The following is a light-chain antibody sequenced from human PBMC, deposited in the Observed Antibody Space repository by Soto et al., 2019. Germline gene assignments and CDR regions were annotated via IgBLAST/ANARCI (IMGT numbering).Light chain of an antibody. CDR3: QQYNNWPLWT. V-gene: IGKV3D-15*01. CDR2: GAS. J-gene: IGKJ1*01. CDR1: QSVGNN. Sequence: EVVLTQSPATLPVSPWCRFTLSFSASQSVGNNLAWYQQRPGQPPRLLIYGASTRDTGVPTRFSGSGSGTEFTLTITSLQSEDFAVYYCQQYNNWPLWTFGQGTKVDIK.